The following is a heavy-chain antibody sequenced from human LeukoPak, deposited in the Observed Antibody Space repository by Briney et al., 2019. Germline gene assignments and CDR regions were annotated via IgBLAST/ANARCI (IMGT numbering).Heavy chain of an antibody. D-gene: IGHD3-22*01. CDR3: AKLWHDSSGYYRGPWDY. V-gene: IGHV3-30*18. CDR1: GFTFSSYG. Sequence: GGSLRLSCAASGFTFSSYGMHWVRQAPGKGLEWVAVISYDGSNEYYADSVKGRFTISRDNSKNTLYLQMNSLRAEDTAVYYCAKLWHDSSGYYRGPWDYWGQGTLVTVSS. CDR2: ISYDGSNE. J-gene: IGHJ4*02.